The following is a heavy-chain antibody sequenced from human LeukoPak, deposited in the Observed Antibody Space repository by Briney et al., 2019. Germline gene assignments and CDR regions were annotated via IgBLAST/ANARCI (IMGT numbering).Heavy chain of an antibody. CDR2: ISGSGGST. CDR1: GFTFSSYA. J-gene: IGHJ6*02. Sequence: GGSLRLSCAASGFTFSSYAMSWVRQAPGKGLEWVSAISGSGGSTYYADSVKGRFTISRDNSKNTQYLQMNSLRAEDTAVYYCAKDYYDILTGYYNPHYYYGMDVWGQGTTVTVSS. CDR3: AKDYYDILTGYYNPHYYYGMDV. V-gene: IGHV3-23*01. D-gene: IGHD3-9*01.